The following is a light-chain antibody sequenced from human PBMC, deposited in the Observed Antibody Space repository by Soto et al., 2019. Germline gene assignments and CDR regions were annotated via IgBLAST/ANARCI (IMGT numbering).Light chain of an antibody. CDR3: SSYTSSSTSVV. CDR1: SSDVGGYNY. V-gene: IGLV2-14*03. J-gene: IGLJ2*01. CDR2: DVS. Sequence: ALTQPASVSGSPGQSITISCTGTSSDVGGYNYVSWYQHHPGKAPKLMIYDVSNRTSEVSNRFSGSKSGNTASLTISGLQAEDEADYYCSSYTSSSTSVVFGGGTHLTVL.